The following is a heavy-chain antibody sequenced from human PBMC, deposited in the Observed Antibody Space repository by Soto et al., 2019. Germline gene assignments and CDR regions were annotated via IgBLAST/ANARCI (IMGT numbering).Heavy chain of an antibody. CDR3: ARDENRGVGNWFDP. Sequence: SETLSLTCTVSGGSISSGGYYWSWIRQHPGKGLEWIGYIYYSGSTYYNPSLKSRVTISVDTSKNQFSLKLSSVTAADTAVYYCARDENRGVGNWFDPWGQGTLVTVSS. J-gene: IGHJ5*02. V-gene: IGHV4-31*03. D-gene: IGHD3-10*01. CDR2: IYYSGST. CDR1: GGSISSGGYY.